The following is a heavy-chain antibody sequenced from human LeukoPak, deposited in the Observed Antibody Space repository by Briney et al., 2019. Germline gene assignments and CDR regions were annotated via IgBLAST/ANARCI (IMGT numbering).Heavy chain of an antibody. CDR2: IYYSGST. J-gene: IGHJ5*02. CDR1: GASLNSGGYY. Sequence: PSETLSLTCTVSGASLNSGGYYWNWIRQPPGKGLEWIGYIYYSGSTKYNPSLKSRVTISVDTSKNQFSLKLSSVTAADTAVYYCARGGTTVTPGLLWFDPWGQGTLVTVSS. D-gene: IGHD4-17*01. CDR3: ARGGTTVTPGLLWFDP. V-gene: IGHV4-61*08.